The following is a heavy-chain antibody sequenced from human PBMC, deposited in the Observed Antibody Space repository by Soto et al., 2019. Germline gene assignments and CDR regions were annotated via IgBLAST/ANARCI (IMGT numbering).Heavy chain of an antibody. CDR1: GFTFSNAW. J-gene: IGHJ4*02. CDR2: IKSKTDGGTT. V-gene: IGHV3-15*07. Sequence: EVQLVESGGGLVKPGGSLRLSCAASGFTFSNAWMNWVRQAPGKGLEWVCRIKSKTDGGTTDYAAPVKGRFTISRDDSKNTLYLQMNSLKTEDTAVYYCTTDGGATLGYWGQGTLVTVSS. D-gene: IGHD1-26*01. CDR3: TTDGGATLGY.